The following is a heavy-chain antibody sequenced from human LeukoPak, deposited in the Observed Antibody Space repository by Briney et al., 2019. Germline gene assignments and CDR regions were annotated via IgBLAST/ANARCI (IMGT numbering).Heavy chain of an antibody. CDR1: GGSVGTSSYY. J-gene: IGHJ4*02. CDR2: VYYSGTT. Sequence: SETLSLTCTVSGGSVGTSSYYWAWIRQPPGKGLEWIGSVYYSGTTDYNPSLKSRVTISIDTSKNHFSLKLSSVTAADTAVYYCASQVYDILTVAPFGYWGQGTLVTVSS. V-gene: IGHV4-39*02. CDR3: ASQVYDILTVAPFGY. D-gene: IGHD3-9*01.